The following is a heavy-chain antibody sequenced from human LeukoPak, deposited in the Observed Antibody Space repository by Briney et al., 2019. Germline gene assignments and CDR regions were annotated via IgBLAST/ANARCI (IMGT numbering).Heavy chain of an antibody. J-gene: IGHJ6*03. Sequence: SETLSLTCTVSGGSISSGSYYWSWIRQPAGKGLEWSGRIYTSGSTNYNPSLKSRVTISVDTSKNQFSLKLSSVTAADTAVYYCATRGGYCSGGSCSLGYYYYYMDVWGKGTTVTVSS. V-gene: IGHV4-61*02. CDR1: GGSISSGSYY. CDR3: ATRGGYCSGGSCSLGYYYYYMDV. CDR2: IYTSGST. D-gene: IGHD2-15*01.